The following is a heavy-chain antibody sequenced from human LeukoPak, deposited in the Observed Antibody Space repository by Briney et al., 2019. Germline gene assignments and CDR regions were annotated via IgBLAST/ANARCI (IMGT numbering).Heavy chain of an antibody. CDR3: ARDSIFYDSSGYINH. CDR1: GGSISSSSHY. J-gene: IGHJ5*02. V-gene: IGHV4-39*07. D-gene: IGHD3-22*01. CDR2: ISYSRDT. Sequence: SETLSLTCTVSGGSISSSSHYWGWIRQPPGKGLEWIGSISYSRDTYYNPSIKSRVTISVDTTKNQFSLNLSSVTAADTAVYYCARDSIFYDSSGYINHWGQGTLVTVSS.